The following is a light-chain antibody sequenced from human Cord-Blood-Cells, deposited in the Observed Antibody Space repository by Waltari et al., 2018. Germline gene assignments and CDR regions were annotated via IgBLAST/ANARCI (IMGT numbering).Light chain of an antibody. CDR1: QGISNY. CDR2: AAS. Sequence: DIQMTHPPSSLSASVGDRVTITCRASQGISNYLAWYQQKPGKVHKLLIYAASTLQSGVPSRFSGSGSGTDFTLTISSLQPEDVATYYCQKYNSAPRTFGQGTKVEIK. V-gene: IGKV1-27*01. CDR3: QKYNSAPRT. J-gene: IGKJ1*01.